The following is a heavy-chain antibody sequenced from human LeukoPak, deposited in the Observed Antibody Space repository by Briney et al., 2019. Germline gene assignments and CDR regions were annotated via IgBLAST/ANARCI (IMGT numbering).Heavy chain of an antibody. J-gene: IGHJ4*02. CDR1: GFTFSSYS. V-gene: IGHV3-21*01. Sequence: GGSLRLSCAASGFTFSSYSMNWVRQAPGKGLEWVSSISSSSSYIYYADSVKGRFTISRDNAKNSLYLQMNSLRAEETAVYYCARDLGLVRGVPTASDYWGQGTLVTVSS. D-gene: IGHD3-10*01. CDR3: ARDLGLVRGVPTASDY. CDR2: ISSSSSYI.